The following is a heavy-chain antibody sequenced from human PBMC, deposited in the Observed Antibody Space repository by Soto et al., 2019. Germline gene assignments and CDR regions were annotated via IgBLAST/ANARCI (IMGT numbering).Heavy chain of an antibody. CDR2: IWYDGSNK. V-gene: IGHV3-33*08. J-gene: IGHJ6*02. Sequence: GGSLRLSCAASGFTFSSYGMHWVRQAPGKGLEWVAVIWYDGSNKYYADSVKGRFTISRDNSKNTLYLQMNSLRAEDTAVYYYARDPSPSDYDILTGPAYGMDVWGQGTTVTVSS. D-gene: IGHD3-9*01. CDR1: GFTFSSYG. CDR3: ARDPSPSDYDILTGPAYGMDV.